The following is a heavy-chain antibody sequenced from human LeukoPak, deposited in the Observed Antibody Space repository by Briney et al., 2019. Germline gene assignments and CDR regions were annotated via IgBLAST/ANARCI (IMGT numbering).Heavy chain of an antibody. CDR2: IIPIFGTA. J-gene: IGHJ6*04. Sequence: SVKVSCKASGGTFSSYAISWVRQAPGQGLEWMGGIIPIFGTANYAQKFQGRVTITTDESTSTAYMELSSLRSEDTAVYYCARGNCSSTSCYLLDVWGKGTRSPSPQ. D-gene: IGHD2-2*01. CDR1: GGTFSSYA. V-gene: IGHV1-69*05. CDR3: ARGNCSSTSCYLLDV.